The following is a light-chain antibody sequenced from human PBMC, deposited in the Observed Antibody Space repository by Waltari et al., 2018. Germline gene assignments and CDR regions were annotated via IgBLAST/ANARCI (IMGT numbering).Light chain of an antibody. Sequence: QSALTHPASVSGSPGQSITISCSGLGSAARASESVSWHQHHPDKPPQVIIYDVTHRPSGVSDRFSASKSANTASLTISRLQPEDEADYYCSSQTLDGLVLFGGGTRLTVL. CDR2: DVT. J-gene: IGLJ2*01. CDR1: GSAARASES. CDR3: SSQTLDGLVL. V-gene: IGLV2-14*03.